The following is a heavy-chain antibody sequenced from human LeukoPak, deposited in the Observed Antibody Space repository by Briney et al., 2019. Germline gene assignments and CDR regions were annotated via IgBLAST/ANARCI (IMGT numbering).Heavy chain of an antibody. Sequence: GGSLRLSCAASGFTFSSDSMNWVRQAPGRGLEWVSSISRSSRYIYYADSVKGRFTVSRDNAKNSLYLQMNTLRAEDTAVYYCAKLLGTATRYDYWGQGTLVIVSS. CDR2: ISRSSRYI. CDR3: AKLLGTATRYDY. V-gene: IGHV3-21*01. J-gene: IGHJ4*02. D-gene: IGHD1-1*01. CDR1: GFTFSSDS.